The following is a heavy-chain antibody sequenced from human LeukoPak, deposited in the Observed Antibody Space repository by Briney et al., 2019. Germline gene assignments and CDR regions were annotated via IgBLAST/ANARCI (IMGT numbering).Heavy chain of an antibody. CDR2: INTDGSST. D-gene: IGHD2-2*01. J-gene: IGHJ6*03. CDR3: AREVVVPASVEGILYYYYYMDV. V-gene: IGHV3-74*01. CDR1: GFTFSAFW. Sequence: GGSLRLSCAASGFTFSAFWMYWVRLAPGKGLVWVSRINTDGSSTSYADSVKGRFTISRDNAKNTLYLQMNSLRAEDTAVYYCAREVVVPASVEGILYYYYYMDVWGRGTTVTVSS.